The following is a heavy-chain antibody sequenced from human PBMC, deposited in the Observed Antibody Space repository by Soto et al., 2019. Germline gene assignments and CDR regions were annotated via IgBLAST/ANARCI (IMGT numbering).Heavy chain of an antibody. Sequence: GGSLRLSWAASGFTFSSYAMSWVRQAPGKGLEWVSAISGSGGSTYYADSVKGRFTISRDNSKNTLYLQMNSLRAEDTAVYYCAKDPLYRSRCYPLDYWGQGTLVTVSS. D-gene: IGHD6-19*01. CDR2: ISGSGGST. V-gene: IGHV3-23*01. CDR1: GFTFSSYA. J-gene: IGHJ4*02. CDR3: AKDPLYRSRCYPLDY.